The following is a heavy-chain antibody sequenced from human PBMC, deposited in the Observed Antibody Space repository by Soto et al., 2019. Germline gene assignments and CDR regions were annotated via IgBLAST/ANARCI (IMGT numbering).Heavy chain of an antibody. V-gene: IGHV1-69*02. J-gene: IGHJ4*02. D-gene: IGHD3-10*01. Sequence: QVQLVQSGAEVKRPGSSVKVSCKASGDTFTFYSINWVRQAPGLGLEWMGRINPILSMSNYAQRFQGRVTMTADKSTSTAYMELSSLRSEDTAIYYCASSYGSGYRAFDYWGKGALVTDSS. CDR2: INPILSMS. CDR3: ASSYGSGYRAFDY. CDR1: GDTFTFYS.